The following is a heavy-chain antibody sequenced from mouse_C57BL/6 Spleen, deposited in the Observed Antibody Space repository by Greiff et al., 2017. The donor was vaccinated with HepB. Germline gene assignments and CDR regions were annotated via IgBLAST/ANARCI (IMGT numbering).Heavy chain of an antibody. D-gene: IGHD2-5*01. CDR3: ARWDSNYPYYFDY. Sequence: VQLQQSGPELVKPGASVKISCKASGYSFTGYYMNWVKQSPEKSLEWIGEINPSTGGTTYNQKFKAKATLTVDKSSSTAYMQLKSLTSEDSAVYYCARWDSNYPYYFDYWGQGTTLTVSS. CDR1: GYSFTGYY. V-gene: IGHV1-42*01. CDR2: INPSTGGT. J-gene: IGHJ2*01.